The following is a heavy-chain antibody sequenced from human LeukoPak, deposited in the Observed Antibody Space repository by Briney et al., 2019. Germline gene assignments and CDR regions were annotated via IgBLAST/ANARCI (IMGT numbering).Heavy chain of an antibody. Sequence: GGSLRLSCAASGFTFSSYAMSWVRQAPGKGLEWVSAISGSGGSTYYADSVKGQFTISRDNSKNTLYLQMNSLRAEDTAVYYCAANQYSSSWYGGFDYWGQGTLVTVSS. J-gene: IGHJ4*02. CDR2: ISGSGGST. CDR3: AANQYSSSWYGGFDY. D-gene: IGHD6-13*01. CDR1: GFTFSSYA. V-gene: IGHV3-23*01.